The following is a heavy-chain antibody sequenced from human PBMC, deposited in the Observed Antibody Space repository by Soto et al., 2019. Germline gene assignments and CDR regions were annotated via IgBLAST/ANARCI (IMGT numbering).Heavy chain of an antibody. CDR2: ISGSGSTI. V-gene: IGHV3-48*03. D-gene: IGHD2-8*01. CDR3: ARDFFGDTGLRNGFDF. CDR1: GFTFSTYE. Sequence: PGGSLRLSCAASGFTFSTYEINWVRQAPGKGLEWVSYISGSGSTIYYADSVKGRFTISRDNAQNSLYLQMNSLRVEDTAVYYCARDFFGDTGLRNGFDFWGQGTLVTVYS. J-gene: IGHJ4*02.